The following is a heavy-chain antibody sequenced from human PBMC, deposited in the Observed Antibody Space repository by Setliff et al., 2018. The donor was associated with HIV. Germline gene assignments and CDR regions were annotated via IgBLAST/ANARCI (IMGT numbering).Heavy chain of an antibody. J-gene: IGHJ4*02. CDR1: GGSISSDSYY. CDR2: IYTSGSS. Sequence: TLSLTCTVSGGSISSDSYYWSWIRQPAGKGLEWIGRIYTSGSSNYNPSLKSRVTISVDTSENQFSLKLSSVTAADTAVYYCARSSGYYSTVFYWGQGTRVTVSS. CDR3: ARSSGYYSTVFY. V-gene: IGHV4-61*02. D-gene: IGHD3-22*01.